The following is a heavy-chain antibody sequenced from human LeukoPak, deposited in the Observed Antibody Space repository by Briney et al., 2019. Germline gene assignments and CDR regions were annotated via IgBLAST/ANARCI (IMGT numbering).Heavy chain of an antibody. CDR3: AREDDSSGYYHY. CDR2: IYYSGST. CDR1: GVSISSSSYC. J-gene: IGHJ4*02. Sequence: PSETLSLTCTVSGVSISSSSYCWGWIRQPPGKGLEWIGSIYYSGSTYYNPSLKSRVTISVDTSKNQFSLKLSSVTAADTAVYYCAREDDSSGYYHYWGQGTLVTVSS. D-gene: IGHD3-22*01. V-gene: IGHV4-39*02.